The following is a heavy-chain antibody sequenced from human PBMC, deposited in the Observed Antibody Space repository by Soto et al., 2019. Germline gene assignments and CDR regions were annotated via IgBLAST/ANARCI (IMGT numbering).Heavy chain of an antibody. CDR3: ARRVTSSTGWDS. CDR1: CGSISSRSYY. Sequence: KASETLSLTCTVSCGSISSRSYYWGWIRQPPGKGLEWIGSIYYSGSTYYTPSLKSRVTISTDKSINTAYLQWSSLKASDTAMYYCARRVTSSTGWDSWGQGTLVTVSS. J-gene: IGHJ4*02. CDR2: IYYSGST. D-gene: IGHD6-19*01. V-gene: IGHV4-39*07.